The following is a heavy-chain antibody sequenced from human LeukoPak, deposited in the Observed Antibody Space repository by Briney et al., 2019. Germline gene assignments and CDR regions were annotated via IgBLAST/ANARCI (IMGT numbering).Heavy chain of an antibody. Sequence: ASVKVSCKASGGTFSSYTISWVRQAPGQGLEWMGRIIPILGIADYAQKFQGRVTITADKSTSTAYMELSSLRSEDTAVYYCARDLRDGLGSPDYYYGMDVWGQGTTVTVSS. CDR1: GGTFSSYT. V-gene: IGHV1-69*04. J-gene: IGHJ6*02. CDR2: IIPILGIA. CDR3: ARDLRDGLGSPDYYYGMDV. D-gene: IGHD3-10*01.